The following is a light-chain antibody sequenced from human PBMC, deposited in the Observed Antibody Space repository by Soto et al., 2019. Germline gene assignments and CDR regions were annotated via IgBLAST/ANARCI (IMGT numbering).Light chain of an antibody. V-gene: IGKV1-5*03. J-gene: IGKJ1*01. CDR3: QQYNTYSRT. Sequence: DIQMTQSPSTLSAFVGDRVTITCRASQNINTWLAWYQQKLGKAPKLLIYEASTLESGVPSRFSGSASGTEFTLTITSLQPDDFATYYCQQYNTYSRTFGQGTKVEMK. CDR2: EAS. CDR1: QNINTW.